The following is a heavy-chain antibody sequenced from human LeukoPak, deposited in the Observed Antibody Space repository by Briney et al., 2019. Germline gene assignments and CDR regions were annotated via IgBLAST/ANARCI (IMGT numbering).Heavy chain of an antibody. Sequence: GGSLRLSCSASGFTFSSYSMNWVRQAPGKGLEWVSSISSSSSYIYYADSVKGRFTISRDNAKNSLYLQMNSLRAEDTAVYYCARDKYIAAAGTNDGAFRIWGQGTMVTVSS. CDR2: ISSSSSYI. J-gene: IGHJ3*02. V-gene: IGHV3-21*01. D-gene: IGHD6-13*01. CDR3: ARDKYIAAAGTNDGAFRI. CDR1: GFTFSSYS.